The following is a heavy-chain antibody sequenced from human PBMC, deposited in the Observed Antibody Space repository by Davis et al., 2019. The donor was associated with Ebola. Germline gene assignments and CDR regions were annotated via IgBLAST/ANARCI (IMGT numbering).Heavy chain of an antibody. J-gene: IGHJ4*02. CDR3: ASPHQIRGRDYFDL. CDR1: GGSFSDYF. D-gene: IGHD2-2*01. CDR2: INQSGKT. Sequence: ESLKISCGVHGGSFSDYFWSWIRQAPGKGLEWIGEINQSGKTYYNASLKSRVTISIDTSKMQFSLKMTSVTAADTAIYYCASPHQIRGRDYFDLWGQGTLVTVSS. V-gene: IGHV4-34*01.